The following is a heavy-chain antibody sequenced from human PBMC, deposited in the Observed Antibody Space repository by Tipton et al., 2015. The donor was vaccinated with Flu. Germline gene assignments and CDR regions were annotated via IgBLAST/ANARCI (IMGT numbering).Heavy chain of an antibody. J-gene: IGHJ4*02. Sequence: LRLSCTVSGGSISSYYWSWIRQPAGKGLEWIGRMYTSGSTNYNPSLKSRVTMSVDTSKNQFSLNLTPVTAADTAVYYCARSGSKGSSPDYWGQGTLVTVSS. CDR2: MYTSGST. CDR3: ARSGSKGSSPDY. V-gene: IGHV4-4*07. CDR1: GGSISSYY. D-gene: IGHD6-13*01.